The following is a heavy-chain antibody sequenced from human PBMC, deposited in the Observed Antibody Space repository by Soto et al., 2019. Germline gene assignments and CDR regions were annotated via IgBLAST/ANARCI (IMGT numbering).Heavy chain of an antibody. Sequence: SETLSLTCAVSGGSISSYYWSWIRQPAGKGLEWIGRMYASGSTHYNPSLRSRVTMSLYTSKNHFSLRLSSVTAADTAVYYCAREGHDILTGYSPFYWFDPWGQGTLVTASS. CDR3: AREGHDILTGYSPFYWFDP. J-gene: IGHJ5*02. CDR1: GGSISSYY. V-gene: IGHV4-4*07. CDR2: MYASGST. D-gene: IGHD3-9*01.